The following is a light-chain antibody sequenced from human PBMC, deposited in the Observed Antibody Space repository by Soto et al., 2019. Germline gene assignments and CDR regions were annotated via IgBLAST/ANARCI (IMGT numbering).Light chain of an antibody. V-gene: IGLV2-8*01. Sequence: QSALTQPPSASGSPGQSVTISXTXXXXXXGAYTYVSWYQQHPGRAPKLMIYEVRKRPSGVPDRFSGSKSDNTASLTVSGLQAEDEADYYCSSYAGNNNFVVFGGGTKVTVL. CDR1: XXXXGAYTY. CDR2: EVR. CDR3: SSYAGNNNFVV. J-gene: IGLJ2*01.